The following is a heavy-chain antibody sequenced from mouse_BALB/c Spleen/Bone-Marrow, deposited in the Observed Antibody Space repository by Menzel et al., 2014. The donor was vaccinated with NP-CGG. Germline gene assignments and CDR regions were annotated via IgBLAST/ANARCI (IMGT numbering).Heavy chain of an antibody. CDR2: IWGGGST. CDR3: ARGNYGAWFTH. D-gene: IGHD2-1*01. CDR1: GFSLTKHG. V-gene: IGHV2-2*02. J-gene: IGHJ3*01. Sequence: VKLEESGPGLVQPSQSLSITCTVSGFSLTKHGVHWIRQSPGKGLEWLGVIWGGGSTDYNAAFISRLSISKDNSKRQVVLKMNSLEVNDRAMYYCARGNYGAWFTHWGQGTLVTVSA.